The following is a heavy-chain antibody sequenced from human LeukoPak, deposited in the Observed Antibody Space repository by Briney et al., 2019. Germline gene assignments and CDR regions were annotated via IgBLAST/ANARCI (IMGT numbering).Heavy chain of an antibody. J-gene: IGHJ3*02. V-gene: IGHV4-39*06. CDR3: ARVTFSPSDAFDI. Sequence: SETLSLTCTVSGSSISSSSYYWGWIRQPPGKGPEWIGSIYYSGITYYNPSLKSRVTISVDTSKNQFPLKMRDVTAADTAVYYCARVTFSPSDAFDIWGQGTMVTVSS. CDR1: GSSISSSSYY. CDR2: IYYSGIT.